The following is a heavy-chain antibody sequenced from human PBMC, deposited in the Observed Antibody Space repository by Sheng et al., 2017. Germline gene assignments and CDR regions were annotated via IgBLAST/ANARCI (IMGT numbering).Heavy chain of an antibody. Sequence: QVQLVESGGGVVQPGGSLRLSCAASGFTFSSYGMHWVRQAPGKGLEWVAFIRYDGSNKYYADSVKGRFTISRDNSKNTLYLQMNSLRAEDTAVYYCANTGYFVDTAMVHGDDLDYWGQGTLVTVSS. CDR2: IRYDGSNK. D-gene: IGHD5-18*01. CDR3: ANTGYFVDTAMVHGDDLDY. J-gene: IGHJ4*02. V-gene: IGHV3-30*02. CDR1: GFTFSSYG.